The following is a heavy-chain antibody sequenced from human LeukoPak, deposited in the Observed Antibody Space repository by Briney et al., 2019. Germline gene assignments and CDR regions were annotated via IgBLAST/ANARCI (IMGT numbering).Heavy chain of an antibody. J-gene: IGHJ4*02. CDR3: ARFSATVTL. CDR1: GGSISSSSYY. Sequence: SETLSLTCTVSGGSISSSSYYWGWIRQAPGKGLEWIGSIYYSGSTYYNPSLKSRVTISVDTSKNQFSLKLSSVTAADTAVYYCARFSATVTLWGQGTLVTVSS. D-gene: IGHD4-17*01. CDR2: IYYSGST. V-gene: IGHV4-39*01.